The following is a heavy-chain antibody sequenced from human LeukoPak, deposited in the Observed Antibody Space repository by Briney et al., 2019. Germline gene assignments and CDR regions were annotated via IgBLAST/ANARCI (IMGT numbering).Heavy chain of an antibody. CDR1: GFTFSSYW. Sequence: GGSLRLSCAASGFTFSSYWMNWARQAPGKGLEWVASINHNGNVNYYVDSVKGRFTISRDNAKNTLYLQMNSLRAEDTAVYYCARSVYDSGGYYRVLDYWGQGTLVTVSS. CDR3: ARSVYDSGGYYRVLDY. D-gene: IGHD3-22*01. CDR2: INHNGNVN. V-gene: IGHV3-7*01. J-gene: IGHJ4*02.